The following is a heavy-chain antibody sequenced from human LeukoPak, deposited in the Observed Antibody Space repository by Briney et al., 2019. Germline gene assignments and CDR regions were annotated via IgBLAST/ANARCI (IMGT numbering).Heavy chain of an antibody. CDR3: ARFHSSAWFADH. Sequence: GESLKISCKGSGYSYTSYWIGWVRQMPGKGLEWMGIICPGDSDTSYSPSFQGQVTISADKSIDTAYLQWSSLKTSDTAMYYCARFHSSAWFADHWGQGTLLTVSS. V-gene: IGHV5-51*01. J-gene: IGHJ5*02. CDR2: ICPGDSDT. CDR1: GYSYTSYW. D-gene: IGHD6-19*01.